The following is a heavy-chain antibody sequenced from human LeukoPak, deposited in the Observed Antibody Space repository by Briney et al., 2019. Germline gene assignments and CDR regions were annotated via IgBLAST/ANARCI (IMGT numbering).Heavy chain of an antibody. Sequence: PGGSLRLSCAASGFTFSSYGMHWVRQAPGKGLEWVAVISYDGSNKYYADSVKGRFTISRDNSKNTLYLQMNSLRAEDTAVYYCARSSGEIPSIFGVVTQPSYFDYWGQGTLVTVSS. CDR3: ARSSGEIPSIFGVVTQPSYFDY. J-gene: IGHJ4*02. CDR2: ISYDGSNK. D-gene: IGHD3-3*01. V-gene: IGHV3-30*03. CDR1: GFTFSSYG.